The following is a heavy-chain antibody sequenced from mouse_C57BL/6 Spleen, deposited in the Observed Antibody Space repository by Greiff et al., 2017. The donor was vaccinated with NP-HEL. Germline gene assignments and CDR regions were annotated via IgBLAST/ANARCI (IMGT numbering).Heavy chain of an antibody. CDR2: IDPNSGGT. D-gene: IGHD1-1*01. J-gene: IGHJ3*01. V-gene: IGHV1-72*01. Sequence: QVQLQQPGAELVKPGASVKLSCKASGYTFTSYWMHWVKQRPGRGLEWIGRIDPNSGGTKYNEKFKSKATLTVDKPSSTAYMQLSSLTSEDSAVYYCARAGGYYGSSFLSFAYWGQGTLVTVSA. CDR3: ARAGGYYGSSFLSFAY. CDR1: GYTFTSYW.